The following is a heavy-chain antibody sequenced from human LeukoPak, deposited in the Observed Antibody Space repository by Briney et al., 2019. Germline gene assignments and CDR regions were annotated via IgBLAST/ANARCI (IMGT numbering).Heavy chain of an antibody. J-gene: IGHJ3*02. Sequence: PSETLSLTCTVSGGSISSSSYYWGWIRQPPGKGLEWIGSIYSSGSTYYNPSLKSRVTIPVDTSKNQFSLKLSSVTAADTAVFYCASRITGGAFDIWGQGTRVTVSA. V-gene: IGHV4-39*01. CDR2: IYSSGST. CDR3: ASRITGGAFDI. CDR1: GGSISSSSYY. D-gene: IGHD2/OR15-2a*01.